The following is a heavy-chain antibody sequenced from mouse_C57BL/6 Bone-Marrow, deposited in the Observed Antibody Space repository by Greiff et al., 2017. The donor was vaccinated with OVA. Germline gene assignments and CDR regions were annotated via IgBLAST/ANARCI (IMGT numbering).Heavy chain of an antibody. CDR2: IYPGGGDT. CDR1: GYAFSSSW. V-gene: IGHV1-82*01. D-gene: IGHD2-3*01. J-gene: IGHJ2*01. CDR3: ARHEDGYYASYFDD. Sequence: QVQLQQSGPELVKPGASVKISCKASGYAFSSSWMNWVKQRPGKGLEWIGRIYPGGGDTNYNGKFKGKATLTGDKSSSTAYMQLSSLTSEDSAVYFCARHEDGYYASYFDDWGQGTTLTVSS.